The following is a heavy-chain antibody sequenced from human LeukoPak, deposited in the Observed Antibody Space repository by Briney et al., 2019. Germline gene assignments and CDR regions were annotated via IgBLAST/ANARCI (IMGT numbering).Heavy chain of an antibody. Sequence: GGSLRLSCATSGFTYSTYAMSWARQAPGKGLEWVSSISGSGESSDYAGSAKGRFTISRDNSNNMLYLHMNSLRAEDTAVYYCAKPRSGRGFYYYMDVWGKGTMVAVS. CDR2: ISGSGESS. CDR3: AKPRSGRGFYYYMDV. J-gene: IGHJ6*03. CDR1: GFTYSTYA. D-gene: IGHD1-26*01. V-gene: IGHV3-23*01.